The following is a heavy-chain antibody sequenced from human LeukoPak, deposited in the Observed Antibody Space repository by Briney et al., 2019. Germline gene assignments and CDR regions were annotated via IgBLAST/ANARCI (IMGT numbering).Heavy chain of an antibody. V-gene: IGHV3-30*04. Sequence: GRSLRLSCAASGFAFSKYAMHWVRQAPGKGLEWVTIISDDGRSNYADSVEGRFTISRDNSKNTLYLQMSSLRAEDTAVYYCASNSGYESWVMGYWGHGSLATVAS. CDR1: GFAFSKYA. CDR3: ASNSGYESWVMGY. J-gene: IGHJ4*01. CDR2: ISDDGRS. D-gene: IGHD5-12*01.